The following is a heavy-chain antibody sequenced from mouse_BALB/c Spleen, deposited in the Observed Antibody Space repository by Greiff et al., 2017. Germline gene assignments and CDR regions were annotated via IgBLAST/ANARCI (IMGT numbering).Heavy chain of an antibody. CDR3: ARSGKGDY. D-gene: IGHD1-1*01. CDR1: GYTFTDYY. CDR2: IYPGSGNT. Sequence: VQLVESGAELARPGASVKLSCKASGYTFTDYYINWVKQRTGQGLEWIGEIYPGSGNTYYNEKFKGKATLTADKSSSTAYMQLSSLTSEDSAVYFCARSGKGDYWGQGTSVTVSS. J-gene: IGHJ4*01. V-gene: IGHV1-77*01.